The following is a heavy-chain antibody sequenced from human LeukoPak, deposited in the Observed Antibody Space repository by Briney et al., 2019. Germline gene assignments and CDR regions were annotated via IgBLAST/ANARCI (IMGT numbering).Heavy chain of an antibody. CDR2: ISGSGGST. D-gene: IGHD4-23*01. Sequence: GGSLRLSCAASGFTFSSYAMSWVRQAPGKGLEWVSAISGSGGSTYYADSVKGRFTISRDNSKNTLFLQMNSLRAEDTAVYYCAKENGGYYLYYYYMDVWGKGTTVTVSS. CDR3: AKENGGYYLYYYYMDV. V-gene: IGHV3-23*01. CDR1: GFTFSSYA. J-gene: IGHJ6*03.